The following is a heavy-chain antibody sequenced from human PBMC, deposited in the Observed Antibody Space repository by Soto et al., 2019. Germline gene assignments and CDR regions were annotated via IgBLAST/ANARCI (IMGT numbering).Heavy chain of an antibody. D-gene: IGHD1-1*01. CDR2: IYYSGSR. J-gene: IGHJ5*02. CDR3: GRVLPVVLFATTGRGGGFDP. V-gene: IGHV4-39*01. CDR1: GGSTSSSGFY. Sequence: PSETLSLTCTVSGGSTSSSGFYWGWIRQPPGKGLEWIGSIYYSGSRYYNSSLKSRVTMSVDTSNNQFSLKLNSVTAADTAVYYCGRVLPVVLFATTGRGGGFDPWGQGILVTVSS.